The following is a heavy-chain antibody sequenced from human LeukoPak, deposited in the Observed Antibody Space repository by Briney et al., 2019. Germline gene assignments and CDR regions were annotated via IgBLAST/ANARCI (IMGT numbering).Heavy chain of an antibody. CDR3: XXXXXXGQTLYYYYMDV. CDR1: GFTFDDYA. CDR2: ISWNSGSI. J-gene: IGHJ6*03. Sequence: GGSLRLSCAASGFTFDDYAMHWVRQAPGKGLEWVSGISWNSGSIGYADSVKGRLTIPRDNANNSLYLQMNSLRGEDRSLYYVXXXXXXGQTLYYYYMDVWGKGTTVTVSS. V-gene: IGHV3-9*01.